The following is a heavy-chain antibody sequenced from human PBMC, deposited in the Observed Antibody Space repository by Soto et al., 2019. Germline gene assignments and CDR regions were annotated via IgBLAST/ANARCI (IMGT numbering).Heavy chain of an antibody. CDR3: ARIPGSDYSDPQDF. D-gene: IGHD4-17*01. V-gene: IGHV4-34*01. CDR2: ITHRGSP. Sequence: QVQLQQWGAGLLKPSETLSLTCAVFGGSFSGYHWTWIRQPPGRGLDWIGEITHRGSPNYNPSLKSRVPISVDTSKNQFSLNLRSVTAADTAVYYCARIPGSDYSDPQDFWGQGTLVTVSS. J-gene: IGHJ4*02. CDR1: GGSFSGYH.